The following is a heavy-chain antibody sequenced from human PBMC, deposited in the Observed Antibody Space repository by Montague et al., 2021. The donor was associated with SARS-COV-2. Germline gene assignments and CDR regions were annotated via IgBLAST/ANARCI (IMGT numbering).Heavy chain of an antibody. Sequence: SETLSLTCAVSGDSISHYYWGWIRQPPGRGLEWIADFSNNGDTSYSPSLKSRVTISTDTSKNQFSLMMASVTAADTAVYYCARAPPYYGLDSWGQGTLVTVSS. J-gene: IGHJ4*02. CDR2: FSNNGDT. V-gene: IGHV4-59*01. D-gene: IGHD3-3*01. CDR3: ARAPPYYGLDS. CDR1: GDSISHYY.